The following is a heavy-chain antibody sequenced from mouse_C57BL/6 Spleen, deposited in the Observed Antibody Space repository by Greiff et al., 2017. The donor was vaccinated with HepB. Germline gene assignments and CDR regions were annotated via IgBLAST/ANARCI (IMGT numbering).Heavy chain of an antibody. CDR1: GFTFSDYY. CDR3: ARWLLRAMDY. CDR2: ISNGGGST. J-gene: IGHJ4*01. V-gene: IGHV5-12*01. Sequence: DVKLVESGGGLVQPGGSLKLSCAASGFTFSDYYMYWVRQTPEKRLEWVAYISNGGGSTYYPDTVKGRFTISRDNAKNTLYLQMSRLKSEDTAMYYCARWLLRAMDYWGQGTSVTVSS. D-gene: IGHD2-3*01.